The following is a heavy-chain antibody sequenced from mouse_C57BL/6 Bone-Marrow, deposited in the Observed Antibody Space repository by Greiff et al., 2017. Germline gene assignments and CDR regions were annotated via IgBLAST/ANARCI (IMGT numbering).Heavy chain of an antibody. Sequence: QVQLKQSGPELVKPGASVKISCKASGYAFSSSWMNWVKQRPGKGLEWIGRIYPGDGDTNYNGKFKGKATLTADKSSSTDYMQLSSLTSEYSAVYFCARVGSSGPFAYWGQGTLVTVSA. CDR2: IYPGDGDT. D-gene: IGHD3-2*02. CDR1: GYAFSSSW. CDR3: ARVGSSGPFAY. V-gene: IGHV1-82*01. J-gene: IGHJ3*01.